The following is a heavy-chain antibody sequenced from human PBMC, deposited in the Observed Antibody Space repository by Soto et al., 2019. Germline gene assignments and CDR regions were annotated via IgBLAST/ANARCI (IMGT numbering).Heavy chain of an antibody. D-gene: IGHD2-15*01. J-gene: IGHJ3*02. Sequence: PGGSLRLSCAASGFTFSNYWMRWVRQAPGKGLVWVSRINSDGSSTNYAGSVKGRFTISRDNAKNTLYLQMNSLRAEDTAVYYCIVVVVAATPSAFDIWGQGTMVTVSS. CDR2: INSDGSST. CDR3: IVVVVAATPSAFDI. CDR1: GFTFSNYW. V-gene: IGHV3-74*01.